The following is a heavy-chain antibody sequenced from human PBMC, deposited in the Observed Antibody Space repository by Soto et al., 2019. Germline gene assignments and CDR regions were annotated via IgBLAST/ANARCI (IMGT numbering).Heavy chain of an antibody. V-gene: IGHV1-2*02. CDR2: INPNSGAT. J-gene: IGHJ4*02. Sequence: QVQLVQSGAEVKKPGASVKVSYKASGYPLTDYYMHWVRQAPGQGPEWLGWINPNSGATKYAQNFQGRVNMPRDTSITTVYLELSGLRSDDTAMYYCAREGDASGWFAYWGQGTLVTVSS. CDR1: GYPLTDYY. CDR3: AREGDASGWFAY. D-gene: IGHD6-19*01.